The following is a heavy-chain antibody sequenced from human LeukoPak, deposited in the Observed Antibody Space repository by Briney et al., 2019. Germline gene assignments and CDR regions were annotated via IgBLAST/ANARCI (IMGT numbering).Heavy chain of an antibody. J-gene: IGHJ4*02. D-gene: IGHD6-19*01. CDR2: INWNGGST. CDR3: ARGRIAVAGFFDL. Sequence: AGGSLRLSCAASGFTFDDYGMSWVRHAPGKGLEWVSGINWNGGSTGYADSVKGRLSIFRDNAKNSLYLQMNNLRAEDTALYHCARGRIAVAGFFDLWGQGTLVTVSS. CDR1: GFTFDDYG. V-gene: IGHV3-20*01.